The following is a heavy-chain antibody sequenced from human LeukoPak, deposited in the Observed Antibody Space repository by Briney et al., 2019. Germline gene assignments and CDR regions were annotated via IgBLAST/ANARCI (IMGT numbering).Heavy chain of an antibody. J-gene: IGHJ4*02. CDR3: AKAPHIVVVPAAYFDY. CDR2: ISGSGGST. D-gene: IGHD2-2*01. V-gene: IGHV3-23*01. CDR1: GFTFSSYA. Sequence: GGSLRLSCAASGFTFSSYAMSWVRQAPGKGLEWVSAISGSGGSTHYADSVKGRFTTSRDNSKNTLYLQMNSLRAEDTAVYYCAKAPHIVVVPAAYFDYWGQGTLVTVSS.